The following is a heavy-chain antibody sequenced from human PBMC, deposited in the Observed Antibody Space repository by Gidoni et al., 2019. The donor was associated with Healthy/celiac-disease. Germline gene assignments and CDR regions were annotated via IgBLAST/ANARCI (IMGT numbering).Heavy chain of an antibody. CDR2: ISSSSSYI. D-gene: IGHD6-13*01. CDR1: GSTFSSYS. CDR3: ARGEGSSWYSYYYYMDV. V-gene: IGHV3-21*01. J-gene: IGHJ6*03. Sequence: EVQLVESGGGLVKPGGSLRLSCAASGSTFSSYSMNWVRQAPGKGLEWVSSISSSSSYIYYADSVKGRFTISRDNAKNSLSLQMNSLRAEDTAVYYCARGEGSSWYSYYYYMDVWGKGTTVTVSS.